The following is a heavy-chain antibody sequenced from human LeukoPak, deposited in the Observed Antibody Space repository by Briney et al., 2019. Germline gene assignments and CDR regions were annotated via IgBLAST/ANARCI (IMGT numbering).Heavy chain of an antibody. D-gene: IGHD3-9*01. V-gene: IGHV4-30-2*01. CDR2: IYHSGST. J-gene: IGHJ4*02. Sequence: SETLSLTCAVSGGSISSGGYSWSWIRQPPGKGLEWIGYIYHSGSTYYNPSLKSRVTISVDRSKNQFSPKLSSVTAADTAVYYCASMNYDILTGYYAQFDYWGQGTLVTVSS. CDR1: GGSISSGGYS. CDR3: ASMNYDILTGYYAQFDY.